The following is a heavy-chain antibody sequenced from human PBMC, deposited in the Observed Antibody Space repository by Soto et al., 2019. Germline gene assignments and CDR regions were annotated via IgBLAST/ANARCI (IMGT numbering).Heavy chain of an antibody. CDR2: IYYSGST. CDR1: GGSISSGGYY. Sequence: SETLSLTCAVSGGSISSGGYYWGWIRQPPGKGLEWIGSIYYSGSTYYNPSLKSRVTISVDTSKNQFSLKLSSVTAADTAVYYCATQEVGGSYVYTFDPWGQGTLVTVSS. CDR3: ATQEVGGSYVYTFDP. D-gene: IGHD1-26*01. J-gene: IGHJ5*02. V-gene: IGHV4-39*01.